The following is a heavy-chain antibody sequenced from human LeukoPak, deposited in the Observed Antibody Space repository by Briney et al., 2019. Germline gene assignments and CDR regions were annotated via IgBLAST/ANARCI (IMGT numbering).Heavy chain of an antibody. Sequence: PGGSLRLSCAVSRFTVSSSYLSWVRQAPGKGLEWVSVINSGGTTYYADPAKGRFIISRDNSKNTLYLQMNSLRAEDTAVYYCARLAVAYFDYWGQGTLVTVSS. CDR2: INSGGTT. V-gene: IGHV3-66*04. D-gene: IGHD6-19*01. CDR3: ARLAVAYFDY. J-gene: IGHJ4*02. CDR1: RFTVSSSY.